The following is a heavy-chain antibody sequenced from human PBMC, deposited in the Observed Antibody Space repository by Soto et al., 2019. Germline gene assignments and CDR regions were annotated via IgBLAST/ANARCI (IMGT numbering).Heavy chain of an antibody. CDR2: IDIGGNT. CDR1: GFSVTNNY. V-gene: IGHV3-66*01. D-gene: IGHD2-2*01. Sequence: EVHVVESGGGLVQPGGSLILSCAASGFSVTNNYMNWVRQAPGKGLEWVSIIDIGGNTYYADSVKDRFTISRDNSRNTLYLHMDSLRAEDTAVYYCARGRGSTGYLGREHYFDYWGQGTLVTVSP. J-gene: IGHJ4*02. CDR3: ARGRGSTGYLGREHYFDY.